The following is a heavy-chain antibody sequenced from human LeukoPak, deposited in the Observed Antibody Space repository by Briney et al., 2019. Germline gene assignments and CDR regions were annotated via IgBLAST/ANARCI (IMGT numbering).Heavy chain of an antibody. CDR1: GDSISGSNYH. Sequence: PSETLSLTCTVSGDSISGSNYHWGWIRQPPGKGLEWLGTVHHTGRAFYNPSLRGRTTVSVDTSKNEFSPKLTSVTAADTAVYYCAREPDAWGQGILVIVSS. V-gene: IGHV4-39*07. J-gene: IGHJ5*02. CDR2: VHHTGRA. CDR3: AREPDA.